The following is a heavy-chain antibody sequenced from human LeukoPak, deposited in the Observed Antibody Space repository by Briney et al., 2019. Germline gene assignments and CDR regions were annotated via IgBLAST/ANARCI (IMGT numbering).Heavy chain of an antibody. V-gene: IGHV3-30*03. D-gene: IGHD7-27*01. J-gene: IGHJ4*02. CDR2: ISYDGSNK. CDR1: GFTFSSYG. CDR3: AREELTGDYFDY. Sequence: GGSLRLSCAASGFTFSSYGMHWVRQAPGKGLEWVAVISYDGSNKYYADSVKGRFTISRDNSKNTLYLQMNSLRAEDTAVYYCAREELTGDYFDYWGQGTLVTVSS.